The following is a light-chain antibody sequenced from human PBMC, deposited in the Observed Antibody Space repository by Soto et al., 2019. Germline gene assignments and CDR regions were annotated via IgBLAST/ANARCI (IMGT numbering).Light chain of an antibody. CDR1: SSDVGSYNL. J-gene: IGLJ3*02. CDR3: CSYAGSTTFVV. V-gene: IGLV2-23*03. Sequence: QSALTQPASVSGSPGQSITISCAGTSSDVGSYNLVSWYQHHPGTAPKLIIYEGNKRPSGVSNRFSGSKSGNTASLTVSGLQAEDEADYYCCSYAGSTTFVVFGGGTKLTVL. CDR2: EGN.